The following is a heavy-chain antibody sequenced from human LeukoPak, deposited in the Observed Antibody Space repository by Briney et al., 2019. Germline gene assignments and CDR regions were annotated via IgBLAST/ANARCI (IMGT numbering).Heavy chain of an antibody. J-gene: IGHJ4*02. V-gene: IGHV4-4*07. CDR1: GGSISSYY. CDR2: IYISTSGST. D-gene: IGHD3-10*01. CDR3: ARAPGLWFGESTFDY. Sequence: SETLSLTCTVSGGSISSYYWSWIRQPAGKGLEWIGRIYISTSGSTNYNPSLRSRVTISVDKSKNQLSLKLSSVTAADTAVYYCARAPGLWFGESTFDYWGQGTLVTVSS.